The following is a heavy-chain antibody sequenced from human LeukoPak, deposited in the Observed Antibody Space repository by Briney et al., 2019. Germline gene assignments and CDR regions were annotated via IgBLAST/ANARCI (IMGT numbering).Heavy chain of an antibody. J-gene: IGHJ4*02. Sequence: GGSLRLSCAASGFTFSNYWMTWVRQAPGKGLEWVANMRQDGSETFYVDSVKGRFTISRDNAKNSLYLQMNSLRAEDTALYYCVSNWGSYPDCWGQGALVAVSA. CDR1: GFTFSNYW. V-gene: IGHV3-7*01. CDR2: MRQDGSET. D-gene: IGHD3-16*01. CDR3: VSNWGSYPDC.